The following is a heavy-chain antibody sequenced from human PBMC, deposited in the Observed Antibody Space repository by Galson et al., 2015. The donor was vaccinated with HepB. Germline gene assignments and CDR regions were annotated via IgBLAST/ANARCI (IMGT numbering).Heavy chain of an antibody. D-gene: IGHD1-14*01. CDR1: GFTFGAYW. J-gene: IGHJ4*02. CDR2: INKDGSQK. CDR3: ARAGDIGSTDY. Sequence: SLRLSCAASGFTFGAYWMSWVRQAPGKGLEWVANINKDGSQKYYVDSVKGRFTISRDNAKKSLYVQINSLRVEDTAVYYCARAGDIGSTDYWGQGTLVTVSS. V-gene: IGHV3-7*01.